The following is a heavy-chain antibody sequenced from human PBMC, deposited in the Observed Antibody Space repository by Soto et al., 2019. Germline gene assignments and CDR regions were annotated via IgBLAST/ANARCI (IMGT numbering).Heavy chain of an antibody. CDR3: AKELVNSGWTYFDY. CDR1: GFTFSTYA. V-gene: IGHV3-23*01. D-gene: IGHD6-19*01. Sequence: LRLSCAASGFTFSTYAMRWVRQAPGKGLEWVSAISDSGGRTYYADSVKGRFTISRDNSKNTLYLQMNSLRAEDTAVYFCAKELVNSGWTYFDYWGQGTLVTVSS. J-gene: IGHJ4*02. CDR2: ISDSGGRT.